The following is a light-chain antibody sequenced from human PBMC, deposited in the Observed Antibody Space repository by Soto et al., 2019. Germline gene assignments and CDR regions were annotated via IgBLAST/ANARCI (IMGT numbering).Light chain of an antibody. CDR1: SSNIGSNY. Sequence: QSVLTQPPSASGTPGQRVTISCSGSSSNIGSNYVYWYQQLPGTAPQLLIYRNNERPSGVPDRFSGSKSGTSASLAISGLRSEDEADYYCAALDDSLSGVVFGGGTQLTVL. J-gene: IGLJ2*01. CDR2: RNN. V-gene: IGLV1-47*01. CDR3: AALDDSLSGVV.